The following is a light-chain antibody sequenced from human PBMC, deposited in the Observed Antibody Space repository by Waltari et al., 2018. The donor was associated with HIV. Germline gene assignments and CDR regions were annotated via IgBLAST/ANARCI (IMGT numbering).Light chain of an antibody. Sequence: QSVLPQPPSVSGAPGQRVIISCTGSTSNIGATFAVHWYQLLPGTAPKLLIYATSNRPSGVPDRFSGSKSGTSASLAITGLQAEDEAEYYCQSFDSSLNAYVFGPGTTVVVL. CDR1: TSNIGATFA. J-gene: IGLJ1*01. V-gene: IGLV1-40*02. CDR3: QSFDSSLNAYV. CDR2: ATS.